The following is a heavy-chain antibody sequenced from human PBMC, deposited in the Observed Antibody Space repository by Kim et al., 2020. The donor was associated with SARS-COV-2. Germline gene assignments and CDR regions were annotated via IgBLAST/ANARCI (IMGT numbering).Heavy chain of an antibody. CDR2: IYYSGRT. Sequence: SETLSLTCTVSGGSISSGDYYWSWIRQPPGKGLEWIGYIYYSGRTYYNPSLKSRVTISVDTSKNQFSLKLSSVTAADTAVYYCAREGLAYCGGDCSEVGHFDLWGRGTLVTVSS. CDR1: GGSISSGDYY. J-gene: IGHJ2*01. D-gene: IGHD2-21*02. CDR3: AREGLAYCGGDCSEVGHFDL. V-gene: IGHV4-30-4*01.